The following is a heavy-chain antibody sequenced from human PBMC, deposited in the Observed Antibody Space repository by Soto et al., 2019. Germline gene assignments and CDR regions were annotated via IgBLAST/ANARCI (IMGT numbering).Heavy chain of an antibody. V-gene: IGHV1-69*12. CDR3: AGEVGGTGFHL. CDR1: GGTFKNYG. D-gene: IGHD1-26*01. Sequence: QVQLVQSGAEVKKPGSSVRVSCRTSGGTFKNYGFSWVRQAPGQGLEWVGGIIPMFGVANYGQIFQGRLTITADESTNTAYMDLSSLKSEDTAVYYCAGEVGGTGFHLWGQGTQVTVSS. CDR2: IIPMFGVA. J-gene: IGHJ5*02.